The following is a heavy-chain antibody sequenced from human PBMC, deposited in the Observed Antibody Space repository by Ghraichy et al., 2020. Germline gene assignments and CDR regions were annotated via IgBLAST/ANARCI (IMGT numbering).Heavy chain of an antibody. CDR1: GFTFRSYG. CDR3: AGSPWQYCGGDCYPFDS. V-gene: IGHV3-23*01. D-gene: IGHD2-21*02. Sequence: GGSLRLSCAASGFTFRSYGMSWVRQAPGRGLEWVSSLGGSGGSTYYAGSVKGRFTISKDNSRDTLYLQMNSLRVEDTAIYYFAGSPWQYCGGDCYPFDSWGPGTLVTVSS. J-gene: IGHJ5*01. CDR2: LGGSGGST.